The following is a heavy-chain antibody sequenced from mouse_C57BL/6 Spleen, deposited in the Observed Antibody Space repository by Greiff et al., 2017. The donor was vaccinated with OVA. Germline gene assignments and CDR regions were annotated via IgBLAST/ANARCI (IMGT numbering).Heavy chain of an antibody. CDR1: GYTFTSYW. Sequence: EVQLQQSGTVLARPGASVKMSCKTSGYTFTSYWMHWVKQRPGQGLEWIGAIYPGNSDTSYNQKFKGKAKLTAVTSASTAYMELSSLTNEDSAVYCCTRESRELLPEDWYFDVWGTGTTVTVSS. D-gene: IGHD1-1*01. CDR3: TRESRELLPEDWYFDV. V-gene: IGHV1-5*01. J-gene: IGHJ1*03. CDR2: IYPGNSDT.